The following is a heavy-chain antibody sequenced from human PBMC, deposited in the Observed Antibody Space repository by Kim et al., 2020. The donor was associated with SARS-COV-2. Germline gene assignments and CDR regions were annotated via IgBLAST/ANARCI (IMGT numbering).Heavy chain of an antibody. CDR3: ARLRDIQFDY. CDR2: TT. Sequence: TTYSAESVKGRFTISRDTAKSTLYLQRSSLKAEDTAVCYCARLRDIQFDYWGQGSVVTVSS. J-gene: IGHJ4*02. D-gene: IGHD2-15*01. V-gene: IGHV3-48*03.